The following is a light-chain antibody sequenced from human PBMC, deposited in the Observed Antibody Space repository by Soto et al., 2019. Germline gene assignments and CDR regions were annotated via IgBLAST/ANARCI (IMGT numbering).Light chain of an antibody. CDR3: QQYNSYSHT. CDR1: QSVNRND. Sequence: DIVLTQSPGTLSLSPGERATLSCRASQSVNRNDLAWYQQTTGQAPRLIIYGASTRATGIPARVSGSGSGKEVTLTISRLKPDDLATYDGQQYNSYSHTFGQGTRLEIK. V-gene: IGKV3-20*01. CDR2: GAS. J-gene: IGKJ5*01.